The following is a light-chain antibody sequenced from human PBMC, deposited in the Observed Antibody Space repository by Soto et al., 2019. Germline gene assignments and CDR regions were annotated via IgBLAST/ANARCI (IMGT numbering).Light chain of an antibody. Sequence: EIVLTQSPATLSLSPRERATHSCRASQSVGSYLAWYQQKPGQAPRLLIYDASNRATGIPARFSGSGSGTDFTLTISILEPEDFALYDCQQRSNWPRGTFGQGTKVEIK. V-gene: IGKV3-11*01. CDR2: DAS. J-gene: IGKJ1*01. CDR3: QQRSNWPRGT. CDR1: QSVGSY.